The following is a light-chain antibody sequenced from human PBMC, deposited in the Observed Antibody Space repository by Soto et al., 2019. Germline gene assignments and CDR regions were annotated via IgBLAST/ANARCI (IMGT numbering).Light chain of an antibody. CDR2: KAS. Sequence: DIQMTHSPSTLSGSVGDRVTITCRASQTISSWLAWYQQKPGKAPKLLIYKASTLKSGVPSRFSGSGSGTEFTLTISSLQPDDFATYYCQHYNGYSEAFGQGTKVDIK. CDR1: QTISSW. V-gene: IGKV1-5*03. CDR3: QHYNGYSEA. J-gene: IGKJ1*01.